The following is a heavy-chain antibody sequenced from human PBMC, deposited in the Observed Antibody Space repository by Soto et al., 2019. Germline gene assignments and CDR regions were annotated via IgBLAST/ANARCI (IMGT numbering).Heavy chain of an antibody. CDR1: GFTFSSYA. CDR3: AMAHICDSCRITSR. J-gene: IGHJ4*02. Sequence: GGSLRLSCAASGFTFSSYAMSWVRQAPGKGLEWVSAISGSGGSTYYADSVKGRFTISRDNSKNTLYLQMNSLRAEGTAVYYCAMAHICDSCRITSRWGQGTLVTVSS. CDR2: ISGSGGST. D-gene: IGHD2-2*01. V-gene: IGHV3-23*01.